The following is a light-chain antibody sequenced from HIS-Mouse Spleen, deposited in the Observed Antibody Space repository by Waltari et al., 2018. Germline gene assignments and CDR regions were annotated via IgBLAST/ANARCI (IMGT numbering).Light chain of an antibody. CDR2: EGS. CDR3: CSYAGSSTFGV. CDR1: SSDVGGYHL. J-gene: IGLJ3*02. V-gene: IGLV2-23*03. Sequence: QSALTQPASVSGSPGQSIPIPCTGTSSDVGGYHLPSWYQQHPGKAPKLMIYEGSKRPSGVSNRFSGSKSGNTASLTISGLQAEDEADYYCCSYAGSSTFGVFGGGTKLTVL.